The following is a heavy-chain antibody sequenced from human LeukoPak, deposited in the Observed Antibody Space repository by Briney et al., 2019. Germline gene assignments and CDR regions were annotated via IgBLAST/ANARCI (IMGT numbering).Heavy chain of an antibody. CDR1: GFTVSSDF. CDR3: ARGLEMTDPFGY. J-gene: IGHJ4*02. V-gene: IGHV3-66*02. D-gene: IGHD5-24*01. CDR2: IYSGQNT. Sequence: QPGGSLRLSCAASGFTVSSDFMSWVRRAPGKGLEWVSVIYSGQNTYYADSVKGRFTISRDNSKNTVYLQMNRLRVEDTAVYYCARGLEMTDPFGYRGQGTLVTVSS.